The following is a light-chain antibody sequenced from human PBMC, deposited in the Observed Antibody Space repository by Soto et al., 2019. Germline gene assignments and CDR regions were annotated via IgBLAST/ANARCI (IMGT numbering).Light chain of an antibody. J-gene: IGKJ4*01. CDR2: EAS. CDR1: QNIYTW. CDR3: QQYNNWHPLT. V-gene: IGKV1-5*03. Sequence: DIQMTQSPSTLSASVGDRVTITCRASQNIYTWLAWYQQKPGKAPKLLIYEASSLESGVPSRFSGSGSGTEFTLTISSLQSKDFAVYYCQQYNNWHPLTFGGGTKVDIK.